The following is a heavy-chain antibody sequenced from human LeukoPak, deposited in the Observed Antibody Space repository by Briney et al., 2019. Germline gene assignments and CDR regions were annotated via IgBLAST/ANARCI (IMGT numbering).Heavy chain of an antibody. J-gene: IGHJ4*02. V-gene: IGHV3-7*04. CDR3: ARDYGGNSDY. CDR2: IKQDGSEK. D-gene: IGHD4-23*01. Sequence: PGGSLRLFCAASGFTFSSYWMSCVRQAPGKGLEWVANIKQDGSEKYYVDSVKGRFTISRDNTKNSLYLQMTSLRAEDTAVYYCARDYGGNSDYWGQGTLVTVSS. CDR1: GFTFSSYW.